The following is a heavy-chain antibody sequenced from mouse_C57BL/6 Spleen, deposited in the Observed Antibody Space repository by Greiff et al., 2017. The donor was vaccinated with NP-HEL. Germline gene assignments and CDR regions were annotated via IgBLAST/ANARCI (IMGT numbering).Heavy chain of an antibody. CDR1: GYTFTGYW. Sequence: QVQLQQPGAELMKPGASVKLSCKATGYTFTGYWIAWVKQRPGHGLEWIGEILPGSGRTNYNEMFKGKATFTADTSASTAYMQLSSLTTEEYSIYYCARGNYGSGAWFADWGQGALVTVAA. J-gene: IGHJ3*01. D-gene: IGHD1-1*01. V-gene: IGHV1-9*01. CDR2: ILPGSGRT. CDR3: ARGNYGSGAWFAD.